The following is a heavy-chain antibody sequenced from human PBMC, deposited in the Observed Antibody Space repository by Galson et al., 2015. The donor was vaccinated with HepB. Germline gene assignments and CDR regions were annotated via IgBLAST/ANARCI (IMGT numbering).Heavy chain of an antibody. D-gene: IGHD2-21*01. CDR2: TSYDGKTL. J-gene: IGHJ4*02. V-gene: IGHV3-30*14. CDR3: ARGNIDMVIAATYFDY. Sequence: SLRLSCAASGFTFSSHAMDWVRQAPGKGLEWVATTSYDGKTLHYADSVKGRFTISRDNSKNTLFLQMSSLRVEDTAVYYCARGNIDMVIAATYFDYWGQGTLATVSS. CDR1: GFTFSSHA.